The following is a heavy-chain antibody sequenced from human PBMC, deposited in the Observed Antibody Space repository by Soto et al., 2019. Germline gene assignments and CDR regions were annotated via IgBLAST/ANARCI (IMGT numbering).Heavy chain of an antibody. Sequence: SETLSLTCAVSGGSISSSNWWSWVRQPPGKGLEWIGEIYHSGSTNYNPSLKSRVTISVDKSKNQFSLKLSSVTAADTAVYYCARDRGNYDFWSGDYYYYGMDVWGQGTTVTVSS. CDR1: GGSISSSNW. CDR3: ARDRGNYDFWSGDYYYYGMDV. J-gene: IGHJ6*02. V-gene: IGHV4-4*02. D-gene: IGHD3-3*01. CDR2: IYHSGST.